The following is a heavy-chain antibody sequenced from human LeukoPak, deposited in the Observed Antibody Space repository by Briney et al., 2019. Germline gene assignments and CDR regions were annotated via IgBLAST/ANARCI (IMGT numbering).Heavy chain of an antibody. CDR1: GFTFSSYA. J-gene: IGHJ6*02. D-gene: IGHD2-21*02. CDR2: ISYDGSNK. CDR3: ARDVTPGRMDV. Sequence: PGGSLRLSCAASGFTFSSYAMHWVRQAPGKGLEWVAVISYDGSNKYYADSVKGRFTISRDNSKNTLYLQMNSLRAEDTAVYYCARDVTPGRMDVWGQGTTVTVSS. V-gene: IGHV3-30-3*01.